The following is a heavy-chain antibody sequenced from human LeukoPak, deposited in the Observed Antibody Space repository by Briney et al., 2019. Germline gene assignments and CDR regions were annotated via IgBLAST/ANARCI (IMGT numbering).Heavy chain of an antibody. D-gene: IGHD3-22*01. Sequence: ASVKVSCKASGYTFTSYYMHWVRQAPGQGLEWMGIINPSGGSTSYAHKFQGRVPMTRDTATRTVYMELSSLRSEDTAVYYCARVKPNYYDSSAYGTFGIWGQGTMVTVSS. V-gene: IGHV1-46*01. CDR1: GYTFTSYY. CDR3: ARVKPNYYDSSAYGTFGI. CDR2: INPSGGST. J-gene: IGHJ3*02.